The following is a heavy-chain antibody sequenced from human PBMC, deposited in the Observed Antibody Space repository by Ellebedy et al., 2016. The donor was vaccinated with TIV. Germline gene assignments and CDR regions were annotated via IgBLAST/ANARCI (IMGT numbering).Heavy chain of an antibody. CDR1: GYSFTSYW. Sequence: ASVKVSCKGSGYSFTSYWIGWVRQMPGKGLEWMGIIYLGDSDTRYSPSFQGQVTISADKSISTAYLQWSSLKASDTAMYYCALNKDWYFDLWGRGTLVTVSS. CDR2: IYLGDSDT. D-gene: IGHD2/OR15-2a*01. V-gene: IGHV5-51*01. CDR3: ALNKDWYFDL. J-gene: IGHJ2*01.